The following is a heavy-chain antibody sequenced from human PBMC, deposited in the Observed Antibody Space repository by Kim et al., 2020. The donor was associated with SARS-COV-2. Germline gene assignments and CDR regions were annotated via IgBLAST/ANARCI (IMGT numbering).Heavy chain of an antibody. CDR2: INPSGGST. J-gene: IGHJ6*02. V-gene: IGHV1-46*01. CDR1: GYTFTSYY. Sequence: ASVKVSCKASGYTFTSYYMHWVRQAPGQGLEWMGIINPSGGSTSYAQKFQGRVTMTRDTSTSTVYMELSSLRSEDTAVYYCARDRRWFGFEGRYYYGMDVWGQGTTVTVSS. D-gene: IGHD3-10*01. CDR3: ARDRRWFGFEGRYYYGMDV.